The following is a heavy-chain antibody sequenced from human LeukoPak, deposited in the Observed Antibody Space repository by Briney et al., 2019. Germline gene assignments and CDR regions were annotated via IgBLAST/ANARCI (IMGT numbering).Heavy chain of an antibody. V-gene: IGHV4-4*02. Sequence: SGTLSLTCAVSGGSVSSSNWWSWVRQPPDKGLEWIGEINHSGSTNYNPSLKSRVTISVDTSKNQFSLKLRSVTAADTAVYFCASLASLNWYWFDPWGQGTLVTVSS. CDR1: GGSVSSSNW. CDR2: INHSGST. CDR3: ASLASLNWYWFDP. J-gene: IGHJ5*02.